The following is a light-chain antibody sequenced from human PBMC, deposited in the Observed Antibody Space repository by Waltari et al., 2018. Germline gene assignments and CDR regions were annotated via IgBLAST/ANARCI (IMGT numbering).Light chain of an antibody. CDR3: QQYYSTPLT. Sequence: EIVMTQSPESLAVSLGERATINCKSSESVLYRSNNKNHLAWYQQKPGQPPKLLLYWASTRKSGVPDRFSGSGSETDFTLTVTSLQAEDVAVYYCQQYYSTPLTFGGGTKVEIK. V-gene: IGKV4-1*01. J-gene: IGKJ4*01. CDR1: ESVLYRSNNKNH. CDR2: WAS.